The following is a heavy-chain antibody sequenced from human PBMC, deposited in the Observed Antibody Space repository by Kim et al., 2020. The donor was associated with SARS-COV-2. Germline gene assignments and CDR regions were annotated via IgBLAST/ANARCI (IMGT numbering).Heavy chain of an antibody. CDR2: ISYDGSNK. J-gene: IGHJ5*02. CDR1: GFTFSSYA. D-gene: IGHD3-3*01. Sequence: GGSLRLSCAASGFTFSSYAMHWVRQAPGKGLEWVPVISYDGSNKYYADSVKGRFTISRDNSKNTLYLQMNSLRAEDTAVYYCARRNTYYDFWSGYWNWFDPWGQGTLVTVSS. V-gene: IGHV3-30*04. CDR3: ARRNTYYDFWSGYWNWFDP.